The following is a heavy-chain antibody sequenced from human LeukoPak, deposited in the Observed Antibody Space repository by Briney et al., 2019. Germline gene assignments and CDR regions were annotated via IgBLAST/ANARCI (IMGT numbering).Heavy chain of an antibody. J-gene: IGHJ4*02. CDR1: GFTFSRFG. V-gene: IGHV3-33*01. CDR2: IWYDGSNK. CDR3: ARDYYYDSSGYWDYYFDY. D-gene: IGHD3-22*01. Sequence: GGSLRLSCAASGFTFSRFGMHWVRQAPGKGLEWVAVIWYDGSNKYYADSVKGRFTISRDNSKNTLYLEMNSLRAEDTAVYYCARDYYYDSSGYWDYYFDYWGQGTLVSVSS.